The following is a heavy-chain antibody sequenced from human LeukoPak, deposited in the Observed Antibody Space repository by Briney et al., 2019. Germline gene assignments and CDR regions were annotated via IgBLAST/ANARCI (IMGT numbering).Heavy chain of an antibody. Sequence: ATVYVSCTASGYSFSTHWMHCVRQAPGQGFEWMSIINPDGTATSHSQKFQGRLSMARDPSTSTVYLELSRLTSEDTAIYYCTTAADQYFDYWGQGSLVAVSP. D-gene: IGHD2-2*01. CDR2: INPDGTAT. J-gene: IGHJ4*02. CDR3: TTAADQYFDY. CDR1: GYSFSTHW. V-gene: IGHV1-46*01.